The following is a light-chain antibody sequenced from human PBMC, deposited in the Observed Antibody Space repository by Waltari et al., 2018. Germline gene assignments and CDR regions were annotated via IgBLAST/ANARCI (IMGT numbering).Light chain of an antibody. V-gene: IGLV1-44*01. J-gene: IGLJ2*01. CDR1: GSNIGTNS. CDR2: SDN. Sequence: QSVLTQPPSTSGTPGQRVTISCSGSGSNIGTNSVKWYQQLPGTTPKLLINSDNHRPSGVPARFSGDKCGNSASLAIGRVQAEDEDDYYCAGWDDSLDGVIFGGGTTLTVL. CDR3: AGWDDSLDGVI.